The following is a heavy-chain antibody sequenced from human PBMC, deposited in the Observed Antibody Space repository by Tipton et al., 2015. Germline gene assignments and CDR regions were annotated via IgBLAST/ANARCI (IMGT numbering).Heavy chain of an antibody. CDR2: IYTDGRST. D-gene: IGHD3-22*01. CDR3: VKDGYYYDSGGYSPLDY. V-gene: IGHV3-74*01. J-gene: IGHJ4*02. CDR1: GFTFSNYW. Sequence: SLRLSCAASGFTFSNYWMHWVRQAPGKGLVWVSHIYTDGRSTSYADSVKGRFTTSRDNAKNTLYLQMSSLRAEDTAVYYCVKDGYYYDSGGYSPLDYWGQGTLVTVSS.